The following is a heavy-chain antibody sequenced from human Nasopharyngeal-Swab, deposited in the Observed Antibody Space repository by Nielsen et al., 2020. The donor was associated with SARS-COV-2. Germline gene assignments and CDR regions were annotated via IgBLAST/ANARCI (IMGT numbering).Heavy chain of an antibody. CDR1: GFTFSDYY. D-gene: IGHD3-3*01. CDR2: ISSSGSTI. V-gene: IGHV3-11*04. Sequence: GGSLRLSCAASGFTFSDYYMSWIRQAPGKGLEWVSYISSSGSTIYYADSVKGRFTISRDNAKNSLYLQMNSLRAEDTAVYYCARDKPLLSWSGYSGGFDYWGQGTLVTVSS. CDR3: ARDKPLLSWSGYSGGFDY. J-gene: IGHJ4*02.